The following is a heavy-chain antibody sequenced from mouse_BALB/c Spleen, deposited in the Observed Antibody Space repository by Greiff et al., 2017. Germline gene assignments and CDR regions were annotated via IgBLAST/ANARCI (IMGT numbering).Heavy chain of an antibody. J-gene: IGHJ4*01. CDR3: TRGGYYGNPYAMDY. CDR1: GYSFTSYW. V-gene: IGHV1-5*01. Sequence: EVQLQESGTVLARPGASVKMSCKASGYSFTSYWMHWVKQRPGQGLEWIGAIYPGNSDTSYNQKFKGKAKLTAVTSASTAYMELSSLTNEDSAVYYGTRGGYYGNPYAMDYWGQGTSVTVSS. D-gene: IGHD2-1*01. CDR2: IYPGNSDT.